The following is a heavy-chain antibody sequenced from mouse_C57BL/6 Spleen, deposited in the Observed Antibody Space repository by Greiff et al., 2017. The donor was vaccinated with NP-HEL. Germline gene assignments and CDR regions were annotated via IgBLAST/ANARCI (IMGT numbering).Heavy chain of an antibody. CDR2: ISTYYGDA. Sequence: QVQLQQSGPELVRPGVSVKLSCTGYGYTFTDYAMHWVKQSHAKSLEWIGVISTYYGDASYNQKFKDKATMTVDKSSSTAYMELARLTSEDSAVYYCAREDGKPYDMDYWGKGTSVTVAS. CDR1: GYTFTDYA. V-gene: IGHV1-67*01. J-gene: IGHJ4*01. D-gene: IGHD2-1*01. CDR3: AREDGKPYDMDY.